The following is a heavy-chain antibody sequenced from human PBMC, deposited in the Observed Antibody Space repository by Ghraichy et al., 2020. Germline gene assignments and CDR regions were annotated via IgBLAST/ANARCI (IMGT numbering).Heavy chain of an antibody. CDR2: ISSSSSTI. CDR1: GFTFSSYS. Sequence: GGSLRLSCAASGFTFSSYSMNWVRQAPGKGLEWVSYISSSSSTIYYADSVKGRFTISRDNAKNSLYLQMNSLRAEDTAVYYCARDDLNYDYVWGSYPSWGQGTLVTVSS. J-gene: IGHJ4*02. D-gene: IGHD3-16*02. CDR3: ARDDLNYDYVWGSYPS. V-gene: IGHV3-48*04.